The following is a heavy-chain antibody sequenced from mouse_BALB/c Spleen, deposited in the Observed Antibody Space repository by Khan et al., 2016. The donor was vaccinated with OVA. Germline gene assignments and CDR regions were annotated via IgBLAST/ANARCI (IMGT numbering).Heavy chain of an antibody. CDR3: ARIYGGDFDY. V-gene: IGHV3-2*02. D-gene: IGHD1-1*01. CDR1: GYSITTDYA. J-gene: IGHJ2*01. CDR2: ISYSGNT. Sequence: EVQLQESGPGLVKPSQSLSLTCTVTGYSITTDYAWNSIRQFPGSKLEWMGHISYSGNTKYNPSLKSRISITRDTSKNQFFLQLKSVTTEDTARYYCARIYGGDFDYWGQGTTLTVSS.